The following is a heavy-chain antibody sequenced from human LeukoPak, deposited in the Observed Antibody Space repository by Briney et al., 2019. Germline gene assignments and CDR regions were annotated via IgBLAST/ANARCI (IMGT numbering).Heavy chain of an antibody. CDR1: GFTFSSYG. J-gene: IGHJ4*02. V-gene: IGHV3-30*18. D-gene: IGHD2-2*01. CDR2: ISYDGSNK. Sequence: GGSLRLSCAASGFTFSSYGMHWVRQAPGKGLEWVAVISYDGSNKYYADSVKGRFTISRDNSKNTLYLQMNSLRAEDTAVYYCAKERVAPAAMRQDFVRYFDYWGQGTLVTVSS. CDR3: AKERVAPAAMRQDFVRYFDY.